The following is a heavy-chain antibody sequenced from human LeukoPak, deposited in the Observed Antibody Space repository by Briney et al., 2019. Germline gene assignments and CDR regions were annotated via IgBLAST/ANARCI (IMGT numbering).Heavy chain of an antibody. CDR3: ARAGLRHYGMDV. J-gene: IGHJ6*02. V-gene: IGHV3-23*01. D-gene: IGHD4-17*01. Sequence: PGGSLRLSCAASGFTFSSYEMNWVRQAPGKGLEWVSTISASADSTDHADSVKGRFTISRDNSKNTLYLQMNSLGAEDTAMYYCARAGLRHYGMDVWGQGTTVTVSS. CDR1: GFTFSSYE. CDR2: ISASADST.